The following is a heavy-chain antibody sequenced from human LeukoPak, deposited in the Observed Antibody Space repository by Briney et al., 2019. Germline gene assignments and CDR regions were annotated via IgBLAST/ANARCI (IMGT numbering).Heavy chain of an antibody. V-gene: IGHV3-48*04. CDR2: ISSGGIII. Sequence: GSLRLSCAASGITFSDYSMNWVRQAPGKGLEWVSYISSGGIIIYYADSVKGRFTISRDNAKNSLYLQMNSLRAEDTAVYYCARESYSARFDYWGQGTLVTVSS. J-gene: IGHJ4*02. D-gene: IGHD2-21*01. CDR3: ARESYSARFDY. CDR1: GITFSDYS.